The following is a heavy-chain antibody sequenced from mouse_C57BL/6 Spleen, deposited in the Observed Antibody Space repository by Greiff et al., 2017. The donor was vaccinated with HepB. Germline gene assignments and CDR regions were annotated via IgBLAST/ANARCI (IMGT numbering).Heavy chain of an antibody. Sequence: EVKLQESGPELVKPGASVKISCKASGYSFTGYYMNWVKQSPEKSLEWIGEINPSTGGTTYNQKFKAKATLTVDKSSSTAYMQLKSLTSEDSAVYYCARSGGAWFAYWGQGTLVTVSA. V-gene: IGHV1-42*01. J-gene: IGHJ3*01. CDR3: ARSGGAWFAY. CDR2: INPSTGGT. D-gene: IGHD3-1*01. CDR1: GYSFTGYY.